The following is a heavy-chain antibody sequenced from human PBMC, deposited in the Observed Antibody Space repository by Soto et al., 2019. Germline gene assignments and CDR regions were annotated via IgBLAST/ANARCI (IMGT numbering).Heavy chain of an antibody. CDR2: IIPIFGTA. Sequence: GASVKVSCKASGGTFSSYAISWVRQAPGQGLEWMGGIIPIFGTANYAQKFQGRVTITADESTSTAYMELSSLRSEDTAVYYCASDAGGSYYFDYWGQGTLVTVSS. CDR3: ASDAGGSYYFDY. J-gene: IGHJ4*02. D-gene: IGHD1-26*01. CDR1: GGTFSSYA. V-gene: IGHV1-69*13.